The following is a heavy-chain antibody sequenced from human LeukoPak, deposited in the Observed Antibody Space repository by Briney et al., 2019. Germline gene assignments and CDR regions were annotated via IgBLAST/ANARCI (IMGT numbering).Heavy chain of an antibody. CDR3: ARVVYYDSSGYYLYDY. Sequence: SETLSLTCTVSGGSISSYYWSWIRQPPGKGLEWIGYIYYSGSTNYNPSLKSRVTISVDTSKNQFSLKLSSVTAADTAVYYCARVVYYDSSGYYLYDYWGQGTLVTVSS. J-gene: IGHJ4*02. D-gene: IGHD3-22*01. CDR2: IYYSGST. V-gene: IGHV4-59*01. CDR1: GGSISSYY.